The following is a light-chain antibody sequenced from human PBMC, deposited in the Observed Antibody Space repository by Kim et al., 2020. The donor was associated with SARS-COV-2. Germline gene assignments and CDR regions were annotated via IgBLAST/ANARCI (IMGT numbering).Light chain of an antibody. CDR3: QQYGSSLMYS. Sequence: CPGERAQLAGRASQRGSSSYVAWDQQKTGQAPRLLIYGGSSRATGIPDRFSGSGSGTDFTLTISRLEPEDFAVYYCQQYGSSLMYSFGQGTKLEIK. V-gene: IGKV3-20*01. CDR1: QRGSSSY. J-gene: IGKJ2*03. CDR2: GGS.